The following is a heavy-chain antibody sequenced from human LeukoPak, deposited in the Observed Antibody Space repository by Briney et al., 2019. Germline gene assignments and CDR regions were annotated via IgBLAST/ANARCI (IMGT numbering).Heavy chain of an antibody. Sequence: GGSLRLSCAASGFTFIDYSMNWVRQAPGKGLEWVSYISGSTGTTYYADSVKGRFTISRENAKNSLYLQMNSLRAEDTAVYYCARDLGDVVVVTAIQVYYGMDVWGQGTTVTVSS. CDR1: GFTFIDYS. D-gene: IGHD2-21*02. CDR2: ISGSTGTT. CDR3: ARDLGDVVVVTAIQVYYGMDV. V-gene: IGHV3-48*04. J-gene: IGHJ6*02.